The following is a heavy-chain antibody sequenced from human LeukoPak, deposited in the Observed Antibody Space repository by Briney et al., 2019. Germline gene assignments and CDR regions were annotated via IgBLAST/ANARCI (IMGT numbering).Heavy chain of an antibody. V-gene: IGHV3-15*01. D-gene: IGHD2-2*01. CDR3: TTIVVVPAAMD. CDR2: IKSKTDGGIT. Sequence: GGSLRLSCAASGFTFSNAWMSWVRQAPGKGLEWVGRIKSKTDGGITDYAAPVKGRFSVSRDDSKNTLYLQMNSLKTEDTAVYYCTTIVVVPAAMDWGQGILVTVSS. J-gene: IGHJ4*02. CDR1: GFTFSNAW.